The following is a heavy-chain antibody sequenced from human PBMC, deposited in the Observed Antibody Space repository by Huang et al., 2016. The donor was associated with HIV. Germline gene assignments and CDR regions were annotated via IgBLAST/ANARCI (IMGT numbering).Heavy chain of an antibody. CDR3: ARTEMEYYYGSSGYYPDY. Sequence: EVQLVESGGALVTPGGSLKLSCVVSGFDFSKYRMNWVRQAPGKGLEWVSYIRGTSSNIYYADSVKGRFTISRDNAKNSVFLQMRSLRAEDTALYYCARTEMEYYYGSSGYYPDYWGQGTQVTVSS. D-gene: IGHD3-22*01. J-gene: IGHJ4*02. V-gene: IGHV3-48*01. CDR2: IRGTSSNI. CDR1: GFDFSKYR.